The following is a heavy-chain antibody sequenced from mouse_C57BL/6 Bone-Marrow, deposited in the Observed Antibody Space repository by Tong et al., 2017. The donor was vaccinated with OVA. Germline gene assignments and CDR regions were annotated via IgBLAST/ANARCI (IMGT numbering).Heavy chain of an antibody. CDR1: GFTFSSYA. D-gene: IGHD3-3*01. CDR3: ARSCTCVHYFDY. CDR2: ISSGGDYI. V-gene: IGHV5S21*01. Sequence: EVQLQESGEGLVKPGGSLKLSCAASGFTFSSYAMSWVRQTPEKRLEWIAYISSGGDYIYYADTVKGRFIISRDNTKKTLYLQMSSLRAEDAALYYCARSCTCVHYFDYWGQGTTLTVSS. J-gene: IGHJ2*01.